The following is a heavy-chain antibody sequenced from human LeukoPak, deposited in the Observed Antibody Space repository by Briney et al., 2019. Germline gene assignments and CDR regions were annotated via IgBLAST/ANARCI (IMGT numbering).Heavy chain of an antibody. Sequence: ASVKVSCKASGYTFTSYAMHWVRQAPGQRLEWMGWINAGNGNTKYSQKFQGRVTITRDTSASTAYMELSSLRSEDTAVYYCARVGGHMVRGRELGYWGQGTLVTVSS. CDR3: ARVGGHMVRGRELGY. D-gene: IGHD3-10*01. CDR2: INAGNGNT. J-gene: IGHJ4*02. V-gene: IGHV1-3*01. CDR1: GYTFTSYA.